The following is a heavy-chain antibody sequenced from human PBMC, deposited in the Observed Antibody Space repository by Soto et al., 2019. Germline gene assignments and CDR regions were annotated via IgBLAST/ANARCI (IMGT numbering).Heavy chain of an antibody. J-gene: IGHJ4*02. CDR1: GYSFTKYG. CDR2: INAGNGDT. V-gene: IGHV1-3*01. D-gene: IGHD6-25*01. Sequence: GSSVKASCKASGYSFTKYGIHWVRQAPGQRLAWMGRINAGNGDTDYSQNFQGRVTITRDTSATTAYMELSSLRFEDTAIYYCARSFLAYTSGPNYDYWGQGTLVTVSS. CDR3: ARSFLAYTSGPNYDY.